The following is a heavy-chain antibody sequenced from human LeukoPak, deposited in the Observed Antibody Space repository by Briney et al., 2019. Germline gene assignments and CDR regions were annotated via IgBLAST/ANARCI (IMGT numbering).Heavy chain of an antibody. CDR2: INPSGGST. CDR1: GYTFTSYY. D-gene: IGHD3-3*01. Sequence: ASVKVSGKASGYTFTSYYMHWVRQAPGQGLEWMGIINPSGGSTSYAQKFQGRVTMTRDTSTSTVYMGVSSLRSEDTAVYYCARGTANFWSGYSSHFDYWGQGTLVTVSS. V-gene: IGHV1-46*01. CDR3: ARGTANFWSGYSSHFDY. J-gene: IGHJ4*02.